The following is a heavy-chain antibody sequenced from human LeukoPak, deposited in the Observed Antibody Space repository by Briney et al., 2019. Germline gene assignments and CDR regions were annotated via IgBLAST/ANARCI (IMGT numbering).Heavy chain of an antibody. V-gene: IGHV4-34*01. CDR1: GGSFSGYY. CDR3: ARARYDSSGYYPYYFDY. Sequence: SETLSLTCAVYGGSFSGYYWSWIRQPPGKGLEWIGEINHSGCTNYNPSLKSRVTISVDTSKNQFSLKLSSVTAADTAVYYCARARYDSSGYYPYYFDYWGQGTLVTVSS. CDR2: INHSGCT. J-gene: IGHJ4*02. D-gene: IGHD3-22*01.